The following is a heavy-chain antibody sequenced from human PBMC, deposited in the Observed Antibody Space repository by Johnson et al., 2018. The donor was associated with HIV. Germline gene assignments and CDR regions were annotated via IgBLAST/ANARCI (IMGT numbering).Heavy chain of an antibody. V-gene: IGHV3-30-3*01. CDR2: ISHDGSNK. D-gene: IGHD1-26*01. Sequence: QVQLVESGGGVVQPGRSLRLSCAASGFTFSNYALHWVRQAPGRGLEWVALISHDGSNKYYADFLKGRFTISRDNSINTRYLQMKSLRAEDTAVYYCARPKGAFDECDAVDIWGHGTMVTVSS. CDR3: ARPKGAFDECDAVDI. CDR1: GFTFSNYA. J-gene: IGHJ3*02.